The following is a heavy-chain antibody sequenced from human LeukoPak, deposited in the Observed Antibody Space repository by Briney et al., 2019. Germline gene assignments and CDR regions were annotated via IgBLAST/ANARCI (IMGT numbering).Heavy chain of an antibody. CDR1: GFTFSSYR. V-gene: IGHV3-21*05. Sequence: GGSLRLSCAASGFTFSSYRMNWVRQAPGKGLEWVSYISSSSYTFYADSVKGRFTISRDNAKNTVYLQMNSLRAEDTAVYYCARGSGSYTRPVDCWGQGSLVTVSS. CDR3: ARGSGSYTRPVDC. D-gene: IGHD1-26*01. J-gene: IGHJ4*02. CDR2: ISSSSYT.